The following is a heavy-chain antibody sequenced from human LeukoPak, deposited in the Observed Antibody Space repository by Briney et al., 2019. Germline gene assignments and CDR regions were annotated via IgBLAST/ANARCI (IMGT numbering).Heavy chain of an antibody. V-gene: IGHV4-31*03. CDR3: ARAGYHDNTCYITDY. Sequence: ALSLTCTVSGGSISSGGHYWSWIRQHPGKGLEWIGYIYSSGSSYCNPSLKSRVTISVDTSKNQFSLKLSSVTAADTAVYYCARAGYHDNTCYITDYWGQGTLVTVSS. J-gene: IGHJ4*02. D-gene: IGHD3-22*01. CDR2: IYSSGSS. CDR1: GGSISSGGHY.